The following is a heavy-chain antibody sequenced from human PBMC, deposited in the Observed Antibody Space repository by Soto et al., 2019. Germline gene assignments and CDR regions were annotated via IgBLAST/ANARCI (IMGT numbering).Heavy chain of an antibody. Sequence: KTSETLSLTCAVYCGPFSGYYWSWIRQPPGKGLEWIGEINHSGSTNYNPSLKSRVTMSVDTSESHFSLKVSSVTAADTAVYYCARRPYYGSGNYYGRSSGMDVWGQGTTVTVSS. CDR2: INHSGST. CDR1: CGPFSGYY. J-gene: IGHJ6*02. D-gene: IGHD3-10*01. V-gene: IGHV4-34*01. CDR3: ARRPYYGSGNYYGRSSGMDV.